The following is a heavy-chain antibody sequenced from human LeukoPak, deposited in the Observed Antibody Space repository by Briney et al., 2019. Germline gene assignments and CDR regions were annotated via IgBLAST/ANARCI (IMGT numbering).Heavy chain of an antibody. D-gene: IGHD3-10*01. Sequence: ETLSLTCAVYGGSFSGYYWSWIRQPPGKGLEWVSAISGSGGSTYYADSVKGRFTISRDNSKNTLYLQMNSLRAEDTAVYYCAKFRGVLLWFGELSWFDPWGQGTLVTVSS. CDR3: AKFRGVLLWFGELSWFDP. J-gene: IGHJ5*02. CDR1: GGSFSGYY. CDR2: ISGSGGST. V-gene: IGHV3-23*01.